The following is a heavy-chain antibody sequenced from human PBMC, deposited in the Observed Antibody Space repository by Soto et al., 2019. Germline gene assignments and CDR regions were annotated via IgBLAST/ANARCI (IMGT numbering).Heavy chain of an antibody. CDR1: GFTFSSYW. Sequence: PGGSLRLSCAASGFTFSSYWMSWVRQAPGKGLEWVANIKQDGSEKYYVDSVKGRFTISRDNAKNSLYLQMNSLRAEDTAVYYYARDFTDRLPYYYYGMDVWGQGTTVTVSS. CDR2: IKQDGSEK. V-gene: IGHV3-7*01. D-gene: IGHD4-17*01. CDR3: ARDFTDRLPYYYYGMDV. J-gene: IGHJ6*02.